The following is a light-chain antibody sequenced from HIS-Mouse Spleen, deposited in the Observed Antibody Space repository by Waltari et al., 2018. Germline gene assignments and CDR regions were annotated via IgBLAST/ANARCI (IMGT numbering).Light chain of an antibody. CDR1: QSVLYRTNNKNY. CDR3: QQYYSTPLT. V-gene: IGKV4-1*01. J-gene: IGKJ4*01. Sequence: DIVMTQSPDSLAVSLGERATINCKSSQSVLYRTNNKNYLAWYQQKPGQPPKLLIYWASTRESGVPDRFSGSGSGTEFTLTISSLQAEDVAVYYCQQYYSTPLTFGGGTKVEIK. CDR2: WAS.